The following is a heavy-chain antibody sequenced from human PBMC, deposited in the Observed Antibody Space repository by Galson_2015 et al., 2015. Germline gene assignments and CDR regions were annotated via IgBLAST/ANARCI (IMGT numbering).Heavy chain of an antibody. CDR2: IVVGSGNT. CDR3: AAGALYSSGWTLFDY. J-gene: IGHJ4*02. Sequence: SVKVSCKASGFTFTSSAVQWVRQARGQRLEWIGWIVVGSGNTNYAQKFQERVTITRDMSTSTAYMELSSLRSEDTAVYYCAAGALYSSGWTLFDYWGQGTLVTVSS. V-gene: IGHV1-58*01. CDR1: GFTFTSSA. D-gene: IGHD6-19*01.